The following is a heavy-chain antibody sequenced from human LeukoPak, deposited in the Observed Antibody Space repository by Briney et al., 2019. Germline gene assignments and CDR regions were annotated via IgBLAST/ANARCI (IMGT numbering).Heavy chain of an antibody. J-gene: IGHJ4*01. D-gene: IGHD5-12*01. CDR2: IYNNGFT. CDR1: AGSITTYY. Sequence: SETLSLTCTVFAGSITTYYWNWIRQAPGKGLEWIGYIYNNGFTKYNPSLRSRVTISLDTSKNQFSLKLSSVTAADTAVYYCARDRGGYDLDYWGHGTLATVSS. V-gene: IGHV4-59*01. CDR3: ARDRGGYDLDY.